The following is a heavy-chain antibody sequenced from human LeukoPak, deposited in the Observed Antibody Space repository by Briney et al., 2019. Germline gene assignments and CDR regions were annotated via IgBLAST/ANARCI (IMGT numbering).Heavy chain of an antibody. V-gene: IGHV1-69*13. CDR2: IIPIFGTA. CDR1: GYAFTSYG. J-gene: IGHJ6*02. D-gene: IGHD6-6*01. CDR3: AREPSSIAARPPPIYYYGMDV. Sequence: SVKVSCKASGYAFTSYGISWVRQAPGQGLEWMGGIIPIFGTANYAQKFQGRVTITADESTSTAYMELSSLRSEDTAVYYCAREPSSIAARPPPIYYYGMDVWGQGTTVTVSS.